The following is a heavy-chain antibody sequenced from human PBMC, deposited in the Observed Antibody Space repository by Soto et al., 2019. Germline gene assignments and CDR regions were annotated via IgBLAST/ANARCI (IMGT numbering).Heavy chain of an antibody. CDR1: GYTFTSYA. CDR2: INADNGNT. D-gene: IGHD2-2*01. Sequence: QVQRVQSGAAEKTPGASVKVSCKASGYTFTSYAMHWVRQAPGQRLDWMGWINADNGNTKYSQKFHGRVTITRDTSASTAYMELSGLRSEDMGVYYCDLGYCISTSCYGWFAPRGQGTLVTVSS. CDR3: DLGYCISTSCYGWFAP. J-gene: IGHJ5*02. V-gene: IGHV1-3*05.